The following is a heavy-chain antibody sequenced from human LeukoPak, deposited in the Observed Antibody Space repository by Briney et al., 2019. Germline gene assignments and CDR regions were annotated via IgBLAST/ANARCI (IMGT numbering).Heavy chain of an antibody. D-gene: IGHD3-10*01. Sequence: QSGRSLRLSCAASGFTFDDYAMHWVRQAPGKGLEWVSGISWNSGSIGYADSVKGRFTIFRDNAKNSLYLQMNSLRAEDMALYYCAKDLVVRGVIISFGLDYWGQGTLVTVSS. CDR1: GFTFDDYA. J-gene: IGHJ4*02. CDR3: AKDLVVRGVIISFGLDY. CDR2: ISWNSGSI. V-gene: IGHV3-9*03.